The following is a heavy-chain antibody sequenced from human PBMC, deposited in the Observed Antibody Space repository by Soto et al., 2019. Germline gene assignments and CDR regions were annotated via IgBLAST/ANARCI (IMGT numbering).Heavy chain of an antibody. CDR2: INPNGGGT. J-gene: IGHJ3*01. Sequence: GASVKVSCKASGYTFTSYGISWVRQAPGQGLEWMAWINPNGGGTSYAQKFQGWVTMTRDTSINTYYMELSRLKSDDTAVYYCARVQTYYYDSSRYWDAFHVWGQGTMVTVS. V-gene: IGHV1-2*04. CDR1: GYTFTSYG. D-gene: IGHD3-22*01. CDR3: ARVQTYYYDSSRYWDAFHV.